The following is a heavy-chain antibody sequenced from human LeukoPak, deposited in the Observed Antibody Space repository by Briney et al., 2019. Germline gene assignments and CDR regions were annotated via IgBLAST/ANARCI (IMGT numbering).Heavy chain of an antibody. CDR1: GYTLTGYY. J-gene: IGHJ4*02. Sequence: ASVKVSCKASGYTLTGYYMHWVRQAPGQGLEWMGRINPNSGGTNYAQKFQGRVTMTRDTSISTAYMELSRLRSDDTAVYYCARGNSYGQVDFDYWGQGTLVTVSS. V-gene: IGHV1-2*06. D-gene: IGHD5-18*01. CDR2: INPNSGGT. CDR3: ARGNSYGQVDFDY.